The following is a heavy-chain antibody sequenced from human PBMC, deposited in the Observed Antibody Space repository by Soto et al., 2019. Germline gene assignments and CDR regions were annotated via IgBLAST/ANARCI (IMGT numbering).Heavy chain of an antibody. J-gene: IGHJ5*02. D-gene: IGHD2-2*01. Sequence: GWSLRLSCAASGFIFSNYGINWVRQAPGKGLEWVSYISSSSSTIYYADSVKGRFTISRDNAKNSLYLQMNSLRAEDTAVYYCARVVVVVPAAVSHFDPWGQGTLVTVSS. CDR1: GFIFSNYG. CDR2: ISSSSSTI. V-gene: IGHV3-48*04. CDR3: ARVVVVVPAAVSHFDP.